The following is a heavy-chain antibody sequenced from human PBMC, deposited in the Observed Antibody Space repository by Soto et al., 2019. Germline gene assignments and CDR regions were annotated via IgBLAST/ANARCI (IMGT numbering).Heavy chain of an antibody. CDR1: GFTFSEAW. D-gene: IGHD6-19*01. CDR2: ITSKTDGGTT. Sequence: PGGALRLSCEASGFTFSEAWMNWVRQAPGKGLEWVGHITSKTDGGTTDYAAPVKGRFTISRDDSKNTLYLQMNSLKTEDTAVYYCTTITATGWIWGQGAPGHRLL. J-gene: IGHJ4*02. V-gene: IGHV3-15*07. CDR3: TTITATGWI.